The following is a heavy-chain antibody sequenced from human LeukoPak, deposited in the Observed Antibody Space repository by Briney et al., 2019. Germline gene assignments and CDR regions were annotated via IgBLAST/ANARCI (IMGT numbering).Heavy chain of an antibody. CDR3: VRGVGSSTSCYVRAFDI. V-gene: IGHV3-52*01. D-gene: IGHD2-2*01. CDR1: GFTFSNSS. CDR2: IKCDGSEK. Sequence: QTGGSLRLSCAASGFTFSNSSMHWVCQAPEKGLEWVADIKCDGSEKCYVDSVKGRLTISRDNAKNSLYLQVNSLRAEDMTVYYCVRGVGSSTSCYVRAFDIWGQGTMVTVSS. J-gene: IGHJ3*02.